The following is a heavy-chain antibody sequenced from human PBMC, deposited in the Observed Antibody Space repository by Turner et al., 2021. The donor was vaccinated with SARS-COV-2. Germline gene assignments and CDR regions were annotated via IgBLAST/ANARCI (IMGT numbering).Heavy chain of an antibody. CDR3: AKEGFGYSYGSYYFDY. CDR1: GFTFSSYG. J-gene: IGHJ4*02. D-gene: IGHD5-18*01. V-gene: IGHV3-30*18. CDR2: ISYDGSNK. Sequence: QVQLVESGGGVVQPGRYLRLSRAASGFTFSSYGMHWVRQAPGKGLEWVAVISYDGSNKYYADSVKGRFTISRDNSKNTLYLQMNSLRAEDTAVCYCAKEGFGYSYGSYYFDYWGQGTLVTVSS.